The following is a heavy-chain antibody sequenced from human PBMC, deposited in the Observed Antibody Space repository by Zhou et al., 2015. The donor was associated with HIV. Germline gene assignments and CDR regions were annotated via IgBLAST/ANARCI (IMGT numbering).Heavy chain of an antibody. CDR2: IIPILGIA. J-gene: IGHJ4*02. CDR1: GGTFSSYT. V-gene: IGHV1-69*08. CDR3: ARDTGSSTSCHFDY. Sequence: QVQLVQSGAEVKKPGSSVKVSCKASGGTFSSYTISWVRQAPGQGLEWMGRIIPILGIANYAQKFQGRVTITADKSTSTAYMELSSLRSEDTAVYYCARDTGSSTSCHFDYWGQGTLVTVSS. D-gene: IGHD2-2*01.